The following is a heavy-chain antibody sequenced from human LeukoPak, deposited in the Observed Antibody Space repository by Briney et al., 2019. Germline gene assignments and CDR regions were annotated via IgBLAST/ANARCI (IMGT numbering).Heavy chain of an antibody. CDR1: GGSISSYY. V-gene: IGHV4-59*12. Sequence: SETLSLTCNVSGGSISSYYWSWTRQPPGKGLEWIGYIYDSENTNYNPSLKSRVTISADTSKNQFSLKLTSVTAADTAVYYCARDYSGSYYFDYWGQGTPVTVSS. D-gene: IGHD1-26*01. CDR3: ARDYSGSYYFDY. CDR2: IYDSENT. J-gene: IGHJ4*02.